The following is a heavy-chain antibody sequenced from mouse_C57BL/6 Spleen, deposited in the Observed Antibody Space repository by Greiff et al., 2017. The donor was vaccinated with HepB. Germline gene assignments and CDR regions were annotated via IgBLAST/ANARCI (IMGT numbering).Heavy chain of an antibody. Sequence: EVKLVESGEGLVKPGGSLKLSCAASGFTFSSYAMSWVRQTPEKRLEWVAYISSGGDYIYYADTVKGLFTISRDNARNTLYLQMSSLKSEDTAMYYCTREADYDVPCAYWGQGTLVTVSA. CDR3: TREADYDVPCAY. CDR2: ISSGGDYI. CDR1: GFTFSSYA. V-gene: IGHV5-9-1*02. D-gene: IGHD2-4*01. J-gene: IGHJ3*01.